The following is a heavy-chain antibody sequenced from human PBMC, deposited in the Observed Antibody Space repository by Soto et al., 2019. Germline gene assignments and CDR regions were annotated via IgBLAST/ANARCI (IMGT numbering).Heavy chain of an antibody. J-gene: IGHJ4*02. CDR1: GFTFTDYA. D-gene: IGHD6-13*01. CDR3: ARGSSGYISSWYYFDY. CDR2: ISGIGGST. Sequence: GGSLRLSCAASGFTFTDYALSWVRQAPGKGLEWVATISGIGGSTYLADSVKGRLSISRDNSKNTVSLLMNSLRAEDTAVYFCARGSSGYISSWYYFDYWGRGTLVTVS. V-gene: IGHV3-23*01.